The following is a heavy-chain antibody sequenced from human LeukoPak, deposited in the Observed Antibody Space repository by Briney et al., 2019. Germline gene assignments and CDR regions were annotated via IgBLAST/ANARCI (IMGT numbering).Heavy chain of an antibody. V-gene: IGHV4-34*01. CDR3: ARGDNYYGSGSETRNFDY. D-gene: IGHD3-10*01. CDR2: INHSGST. J-gene: IGHJ4*02. CDR1: GGSFSGYY. Sequence: SETLSLTCAAYGGSFSGYYWSWIRQPPGKGLEWIGEINHSGSTNYNPSLKSRVTISVDTSKNQFSLKLSSVTAADTAVDYCARGDNYYGSGSETRNFDYWGQGTLVTVSS.